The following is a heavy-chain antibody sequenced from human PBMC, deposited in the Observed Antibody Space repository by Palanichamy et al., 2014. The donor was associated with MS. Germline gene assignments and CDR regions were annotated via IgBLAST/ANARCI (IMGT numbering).Heavy chain of an antibody. CDR2: VNPDSGGT. CDR1: GYTFTGYY. J-gene: IGHJ4*02. V-gene: IGHV1-2*02. CDR3: ARTTSDSYDSSGYYY. Sequence: QVQLVQSGAEVKKPGASVKVSCKASGYTFTGYYIHWVRQAPGQGFEWMGWVNPDSGGTNYAQKFQGRVTMTRDTSISAAYMDLSRLRSDDTAVYYCARTTSDSYDSSGYYYWGQGTLVTVSS. D-gene: IGHD3-22*01.